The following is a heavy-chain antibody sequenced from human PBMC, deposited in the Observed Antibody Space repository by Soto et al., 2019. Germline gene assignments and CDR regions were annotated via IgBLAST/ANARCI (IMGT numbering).Heavy chain of an antibody. CDR3: ARTTVTSTPNFDY. V-gene: IGHV4-59*08. CDR2: IYYSGST. J-gene: IGHJ4*02. Sequence: PSETLSLTCTVSGGSISSYYWSWIRQPPGKGLEWIGYIYYSGSTNYNPSPKSRVTISVDTSKNQFSLKLSSVTAADTAVYYCARTTVTSTPNFDYWGQGTLVTVSS. D-gene: IGHD4-4*01. CDR1: GGSISSYY.